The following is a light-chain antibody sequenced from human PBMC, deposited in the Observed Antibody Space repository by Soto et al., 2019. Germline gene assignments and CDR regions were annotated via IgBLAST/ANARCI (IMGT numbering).Light chain of an antibody. J-gene: IGLJ1*01. CDR2: GVT. V-gene: IGLV2-8*01. CDR1: GSDIGAYNF. Sequence: QSALAQPPSASGSPGQSVTISCTGSGSDIGAYNFVSWYQQHPGKAPKLMIFGVTERPSGVPDRFSGSKSGNTASLTVSGLQADDEAVYYCFSSSTKISRHVLGTGTKLTVL. CDR3: FSSSTKISRHV.